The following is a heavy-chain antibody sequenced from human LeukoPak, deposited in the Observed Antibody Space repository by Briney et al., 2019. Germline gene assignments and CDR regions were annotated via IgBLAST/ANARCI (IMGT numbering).Heavy chain of an antibody. CDR2: ISAYNGNT. CDR1: GYTFTSYG. D-gene: IGHD6-13*01. Sequence: GASVKVSCKASGYTFTSYGISWVRQAPGQGLEWMGWISAYNGNTNYAQKLQGRVTMTTDTSTSTAYMELSSLRSEDTAVYYCARDSRPPIAAADNEYYYYGMDVWGQGTTVTVSS. V-gene: IGHV1-18*01. J-gene: IGHJ6*02. CDR3: ARDSRPPIAAADNEYYYYGMDV.